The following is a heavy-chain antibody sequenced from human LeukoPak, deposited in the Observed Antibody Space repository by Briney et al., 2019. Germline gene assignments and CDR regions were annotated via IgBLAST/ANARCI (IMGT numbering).Heavy chain of an antibody. J-gene: IGHJ4*02. CDR3: ARDRGRDGYNFDY. Sequence: PGGSLRLSCAASGFTFSSSSMNWVRQAPGKGLEWVSYISSSSSTMYYADSVKGRFTISRDNAKNSLYLQMNSLRAEDTAVYYCARDRGRDGYNFDYWGQGTLATVSS. CDR1: GFTFSSSS. D-gene: IGHD5-24*01. CDR2: ISSSSSTM. V-gene: IGHV3-48*01.